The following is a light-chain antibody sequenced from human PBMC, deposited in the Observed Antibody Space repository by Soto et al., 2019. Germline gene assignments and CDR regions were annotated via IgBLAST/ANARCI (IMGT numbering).Light chain of an antibody. V-gene: IGLV2-14*01. CDR1: SSDVGGYNY. J-gene: IGLJ1*01. CDR2: EVS. CDR3: CSQTSYNTRV. Sequence: QSALTQPASVSGSPGQSIAISCTGTSSDVGGYNYVSWYQQHHGKAPKLIIHEVSDRPSGISDRFSGSKSGSTASLTISGIQADDEADYYCCSQTSYNTRVFGTGTKVTVL.